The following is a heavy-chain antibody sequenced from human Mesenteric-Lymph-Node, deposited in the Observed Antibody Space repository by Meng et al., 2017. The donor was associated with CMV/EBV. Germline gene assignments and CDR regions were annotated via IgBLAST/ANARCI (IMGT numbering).Heavy chain of an antibody. V-gene: IGHV3-7*01. CDR3: ARMLAIAVAVLDY. D-gene: IGHD2-15*01. CDR2: IKEDGTEK. J-gene: IGHJ4*02. CDR1: GVTLDEVD. Sequence: GGSLRLSCAASGVTLDEVDMRWVRQAPGKGLEWVANIKEDGTEKYYVDSVKGRFTISRDNARNSLYLQMNSLRVEDTAVYYCARMLAIAVAVLDYWGQGTLVTVSS.